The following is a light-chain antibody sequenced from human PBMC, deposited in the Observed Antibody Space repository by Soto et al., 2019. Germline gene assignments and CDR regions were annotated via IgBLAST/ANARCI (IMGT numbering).Light chain of an antibody. CDR1: QVIFNY. Sequence: DIELTQSPSSLSASLGDKITITCRASQVIFNYLAWFQQKPGKAPKLLIYDASTLKVGVPSRFSGSRSGRDFTLTISSLQPEDVATYYCQKYDSAPRTFGQGTKV. CDR3: QKYDSAPRT. V-gene: IGKV1-27*01. CDR2: DAS. J-gene: IGKJ1*01.